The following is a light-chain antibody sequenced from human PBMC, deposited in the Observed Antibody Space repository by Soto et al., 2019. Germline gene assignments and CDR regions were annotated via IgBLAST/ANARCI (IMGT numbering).Light chain of an antibody. V-gene: IGLV2-14*01. Sequence: ALTQPASVSGSPGQSITISCTGTXSDVGGYNYVSWYQQHPGRAPKLMIYEVSNRPSGVSNRFSGSKSGNTASLTISGLQAEDEADYYCSSYTSSSTRVVFGGGTKLTVL. CDR2: EVS. J-gene: IGLJ2*01. CDR1: XSDVGGYNY. CDR3: SSYTSSSTRVV.